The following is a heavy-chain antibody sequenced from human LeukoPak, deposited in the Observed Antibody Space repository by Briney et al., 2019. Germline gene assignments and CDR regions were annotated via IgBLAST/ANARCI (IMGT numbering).Heavy chain of an antibody. CDR2: ISGSSGII. CDR1: GFTFNTYT. D-gene: IGHD3-22*01. J-gene: IGHJ4*02. V-gene: IGHV3-48*01. Sequence: GGSLRLSCAASGFTFNTYTMNWVRQAPGKGLEWVSNISGSSGIIDYADSVRGRFTISRDNAKNSLYLQMNSLRAEDTAVYYCARGSTYYEGSGQVPFDYWGQGTLVTVSS. CDR3: ARGSTYYEGSGQVPFDY.